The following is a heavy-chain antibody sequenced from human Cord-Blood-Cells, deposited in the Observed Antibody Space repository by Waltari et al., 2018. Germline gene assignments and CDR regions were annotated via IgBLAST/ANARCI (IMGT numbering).Heavy chain of an antibody. CDR2: ISYDGSNK. CDR1: GFTFRSYA. Sequence: QVQLVESGGGVVQPGRSLRLSCAASGFTFRSYAMHLVRQAPGKGLEWVAVISYDGSNKYYADSVKGRFTISRDNSKNTLYLQMNSLRAEDTAVYYCARGDTAMAPFDYWGQGTLVTVSS. CDR3: ARGDTAMAPFDY. J-gene: IGHJ4*02. V-gene: IGHV3-30*04. D-gene: IGHD5-18*01.